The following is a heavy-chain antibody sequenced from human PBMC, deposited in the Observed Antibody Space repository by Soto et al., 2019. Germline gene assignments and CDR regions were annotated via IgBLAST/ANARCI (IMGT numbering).Heavy chain of an antibody. D-gene: IGHD6-19*01. Sequence: GGSLRLSCAASGFTFSSYAMSWVRQAPGKGLEWVSAISGSGGSTYYADSVKGRFTISRDNSKNTLYLQMNSLGAEDTAVYYCAKGYSSGWSSTFDYWGQGTLVTVSS. V-gene: IGHV3-23*01. CDR3: AKGYSSGWSSTFDY. CDR2: ISGSGGST. CDR1: GFTFSSYA. J-gene: IGHJ4*02.